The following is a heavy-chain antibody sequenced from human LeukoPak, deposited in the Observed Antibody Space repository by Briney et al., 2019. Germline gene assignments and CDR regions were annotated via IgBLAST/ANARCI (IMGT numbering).Heavy chain of an antibody. CDR1: GDSISSGGYS. CDR3: ASCTNAVMEFDY. J-gene: IGHJ4*02. V-gene: IGHV4-30-2*02. Sequence: SETLSLTCTVSGDSISSGGYSWSWIRQPPGKGLEWIVYIYHIGYISQSGNIYQNPSLKSRVTISVDTSKNQFSLKLSSVTAADTAVYYCASCTNAVMEFDYWGQGTLVTVSS. D-gene: IGHD2-8*01. CDR2: ISQSGNI.